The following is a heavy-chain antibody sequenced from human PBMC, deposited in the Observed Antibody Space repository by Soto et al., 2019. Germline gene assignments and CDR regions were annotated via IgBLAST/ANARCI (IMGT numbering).Heavy chain of an antibody. CDR3: SCSLDYYYGMDV. Sequence: PSQTLSLTCAISGDSVSSNSAAWNWIRQSPSRGLEWLGRTYYRSKWYNDYAVSVKSRITVNPDTSKNQFSLQLNSVTPEDTAVYYCSCSLDYYYGMDVWGQGTTVTVSS. D-gene: IGHD6-13*01. V-gene: IGHV6-1*01. CDR1: GDSVSSNSAA. J-gene: IGHJ6*02. CDR2: TYYRSKWYN.